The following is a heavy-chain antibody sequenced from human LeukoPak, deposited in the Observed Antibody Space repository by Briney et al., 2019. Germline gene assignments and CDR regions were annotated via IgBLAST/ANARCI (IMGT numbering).Heavy chain of an antibody. Sequence: SETLSLTCTVSGGSISSSSYYWGWIRQPPWKGLEWIGSIYYSGSTYYNPSLKSRVTISVDTSKNQFSLKLSSVTAADTAVYYCARRRGGYMDYWGQGTLVTVSS. V-gene: IGHV4-39*01. CDR3: ARRRGGYMDY. CDR1: GGSISSSSYY. D-gene: IGHD2-15*01. CDR2: IYYSGST. J-gene: IGHJ4*02.